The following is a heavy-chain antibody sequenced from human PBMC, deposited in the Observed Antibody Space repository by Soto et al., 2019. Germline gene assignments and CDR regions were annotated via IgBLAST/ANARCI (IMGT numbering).Heavy chain of an antibody. J-gene: IGHJ6*02. CDR2: ISGSGGST. CDR1: GITFSNYA. V-gene: IGHV3-23*01. CDR3: AKKKGPDYYYYGMDV. Sequence: GGSLRLSCTASGITFSNYAMSWVRQAPGKGLEWVSAISGSGGSTYYADSVKGRFTISRDNSKNTLYLQMNSLRAEDTAVYYCAKKKGPDYYYYGMDVWGQGTTVTVSS.